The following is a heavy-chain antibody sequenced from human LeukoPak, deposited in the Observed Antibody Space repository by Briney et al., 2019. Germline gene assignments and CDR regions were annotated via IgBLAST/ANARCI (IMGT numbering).Heavy chain of an antibody. CDR1: GFTFSSYA. Sequence: GGSLRLFCAASGFTFSSYAMNWVRQAPGKGLEWVALIRYDGSNKYYADSVKGRFTISRDDSKNTLYLQMSSLRPEDTAVYYCEGYSGSYYEAPYWGQGTLVTVSS. D-gene: IGHD1-26*01. CDR3: EGYSGSYYEAPY. V-gene: IGHV3-30*02. CDR2: IRYDGSNK. J-gene: IGHJ4*02.